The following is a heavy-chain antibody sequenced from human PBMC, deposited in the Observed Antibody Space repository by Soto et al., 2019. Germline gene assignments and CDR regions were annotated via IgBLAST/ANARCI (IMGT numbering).Heavy chain of an antibody. V-gene: IGHV1-46*02. Sequence: QVQLVQSGPEVRKPGASVRLSCATSGYNFNQYYIHWVRQAPGQGLEWMGIINLRGGTTEYAHKFRGRVTVPGGTSTRPAYMELRSLRSEDTAVYFCARGPDDSDVPRWDHWGQGTLITVSS. CDR3: ARGPDDSDVPRWDH. CDR2: INLRGGTT. D-gene: IGHD4-17*01. CDR1: GYNFNQYY. J-gene: IGHJ4*02.